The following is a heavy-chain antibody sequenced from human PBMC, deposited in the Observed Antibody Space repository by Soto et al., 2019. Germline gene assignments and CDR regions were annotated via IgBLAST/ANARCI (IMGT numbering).Heavy chain of an antibody. CDR1: GGSISSGDYY. CDR3: ARTVYDNVWGTYEDY. CDR2: IYYSGST. Sequence: PSETLSLTCTVSGGSISSGDYYWSWIRQPPGKGLKWVGYIYYSGSTYYNPSLKSRVTISVDTSKNQFSLKLSSVTAADTAVYYCARTVYDNVWGTYEDYWGQGTPVTVSS. J-gene: IGHJ4*02. D-gene: IGHD3-16*01. V-gene: IGHV4-30-4*01.